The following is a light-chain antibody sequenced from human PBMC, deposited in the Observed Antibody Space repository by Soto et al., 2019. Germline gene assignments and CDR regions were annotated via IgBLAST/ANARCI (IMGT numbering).Light chain of an antibody. CDR1: TSDVGSYSL. J-gene: IGLJ3*02. CDR2: EGN. CDR3: CSYAGTSSWL. V-gene: IGLV2-23*01. Sequence: YALTQPASVSGSPGQSITISCIGTTSDVGSYSLVSWYQQHPGKAPKIIIYEGNKRPSGVSNRFSGSKSGNTASLTISGLQAEGEAEYYCCSYAGTSSWLFGGGTKLTVL.